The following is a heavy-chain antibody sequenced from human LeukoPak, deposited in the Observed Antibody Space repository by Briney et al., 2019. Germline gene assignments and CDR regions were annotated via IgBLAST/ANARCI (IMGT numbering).Heavy chain of an antibody. CDR3: ARSSLYDSSGYYSVFY. V-gene: IGHV1-2*02. CDR2: INPNSGGT. J-gene: IGHJ4*02. CDR1: GYTFTGYY. D-gene: IGHD3-22*01. Sequence: ASVKVSCKASGYTFTGYYMHWVRQAPGQGLEWTGWINPNSGGTNYAQKFQGRVTMTRDTSISTAYMELSRLRSDDTAVYYCARSSLYDSSGYYSVFYWGQGTLVTVSS.